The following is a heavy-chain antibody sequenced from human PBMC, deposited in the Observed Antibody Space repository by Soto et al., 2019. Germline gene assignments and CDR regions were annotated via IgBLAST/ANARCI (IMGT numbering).Heavy chain of an antibody. CDR1: GFIFSDYA. V-gene: IGHV3-33*01. CDR2: ISYDGSNE. D-gene: IGHD5-12*01. CDR3: ARDEPRIGYNYRFDY. Sequence: GSLRLSCAASGFIFSDYAMHWVRQAPGKGLEWVALISYDGSNEYYVDSVKGRFTISRDNSKNTLYLQMNSLRAEDTAVYYCARDEPRIGYNYRFDYWGQGTLVTVSS. J-gene: IGHJ4*02.